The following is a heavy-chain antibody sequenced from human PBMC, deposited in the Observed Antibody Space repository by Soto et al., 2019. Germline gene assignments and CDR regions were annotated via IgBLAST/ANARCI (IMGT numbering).Heavy chain of an antibody. Sequence: SETLSLTCDVYGGSFSGYFWNWIRQSPGKGLEWIGKVNHNGRNNYNPSLKSRVTISLDMSKKQISLKLTSVTAAGTAVYYCARGGSSDWQVAFDFWGQGTMVTVSS. D-gene: IGHD6-19*01. J-gene: IGHJ3*01. CDR2: VNHNGRN. CDR3: ARGGSSDWQVAFDF. CDR1: GGSFSGYF. V-gene: IGHV4-34*01.